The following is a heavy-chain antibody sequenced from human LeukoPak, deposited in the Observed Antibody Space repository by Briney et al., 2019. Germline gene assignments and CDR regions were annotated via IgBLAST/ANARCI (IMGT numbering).Heavy chain of an antibody. CDR2: IKSKTDGGAT. Sequence: PGGSLRLSCAASGFTFSSAWMSWVRQAPGKGLEWVGRIKSKTDGGATDYAAPVKGRFTISRDDSKNTPYLQMDSLKTEDTAVYYCSSSQGVVVIYYDAMDIWGQGTPVTVSS. CDR1: GFTFSSAW. CDR3: SSSQGVVVIYYDAMDI. D-gene: IGHD2-2*01. J-gene: IGHJ6*02. V-gene: IGHV3-15*01.